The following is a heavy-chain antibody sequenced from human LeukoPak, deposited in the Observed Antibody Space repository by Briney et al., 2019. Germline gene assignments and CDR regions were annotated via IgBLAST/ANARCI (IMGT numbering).Heavy chain of an antibody. Sequence: SETLSLTCAVYGGSFSGSYWSWIRQPPGKGLEWIGEINHSERTNYSPSLKSRVTVSVDTSKNQFSLRLSSVTAADTAVYYCARVGRTGYSGSHHSDYWGQGTLVTVSS. CDR1: GGSFSGSY. V-gene: IGHV4-34*01. D-gene: IGHD1-26*01. CDR3: ARVGRTGYSGSHHSDY. J-gene: IGHJ4*02. CDR2: INHSERT.